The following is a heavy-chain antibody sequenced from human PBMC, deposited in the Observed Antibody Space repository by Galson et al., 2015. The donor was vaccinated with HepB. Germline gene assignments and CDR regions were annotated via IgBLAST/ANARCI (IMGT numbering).Heavy chain of an antibody. D-gene: IGHD6-19*01. CDR2: ISGSGSNT. CDR1: GFTFSSRA. CDR3: TCSPRSDWPPPWDY. Sequence: SLRLSCAASGFTFSSRAMNWVRQAPGKGPEWVSSISGSGSNTYYSDFVKGRFTISRDDSRNTVFLQVNSLRVEDTAIYYCTCSPRSDWPPPWDYWGQGTLVTVSS. V-gene: IGHV3-23*01. J-gene: IGHJ4*02.